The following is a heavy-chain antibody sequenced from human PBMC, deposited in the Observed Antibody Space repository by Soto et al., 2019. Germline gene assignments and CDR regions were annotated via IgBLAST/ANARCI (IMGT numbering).Heavy chain of an antibody. J-gene: IGHJ4*02. D-gene: IGHD1-26*01. CDR2: VGSDGMHK. Sequence: QVQLVESGGGVVQPGRSLRLSCAASGFTFTNCAMHWVRQAPGKGLEWVAVVGSDGMHKYYGDFVKGRFTISRDTSENTVYLQMDRLTSEDTAVYYCARGPESGDFWGQGTLVTVPS. CDR1: GFTFTNCA. CDR3: ARGPESGDF. V-gene: IGHV3-30*01.